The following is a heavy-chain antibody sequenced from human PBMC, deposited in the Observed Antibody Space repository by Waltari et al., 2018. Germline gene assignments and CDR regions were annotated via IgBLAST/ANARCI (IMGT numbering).Heavy chain of an antibody. D-gene: IGHD6-19*01. CDR1: GFTFSSYA. V-gene: IGHV3-23*01. CDR2: ISGSGGST. J-gene: IGHJ4*02. CDR3: AKGAAVAGYFDY. Sequence: EVQLLESGGGLVQPGGSLRLSCAAPGFTFSSYAMRWVRQAPGKGLEWVSAISGSGGSTYYADSVKGRFTISRDNSKNTLYLQMNSLRAEDTAVYYCAKGAAVAGYFDYWGQGTLVTVSS.